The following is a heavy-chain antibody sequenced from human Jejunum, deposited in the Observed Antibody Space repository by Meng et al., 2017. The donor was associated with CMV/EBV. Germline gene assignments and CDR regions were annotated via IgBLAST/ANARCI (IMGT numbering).Heavy chain of an antibody. Sequence: YGISWVRQAPGQGLEWMGWISAHNGNTNYAQKFQDRVTMTTDTYTSTAYMELRSLIPDDTAVYYCARGGGPRFLETYYYYGMDVWGQGTTVTVSS. D-gene: IGHD3-3*01. J-gene: IGHJ6*02. CDR1: YG. V-gene: IGHV1-18*01. CDR2: ISAHNGNT. CDR3: ARGGGPRFLETYYYYGMDV.